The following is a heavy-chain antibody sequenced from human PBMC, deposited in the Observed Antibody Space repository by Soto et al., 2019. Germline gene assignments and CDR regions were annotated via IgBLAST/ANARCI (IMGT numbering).Heavy chain of an antibody. CDR3: ARSYTLIIDSERAGIDY. CDR1: GFAFSSYS. V-gene: IGHV3-21*04. Sequence: EVQLVESGGGLVKPGGSLRLSCAASGFAFSSYSMNWVRQAPGKGLEWVSSISSTGTFIYYGDSVKGRFTVSRDTAQSSLYLQMSSLRAEDSAMYYCARSYTLIIDSERAGIDYWGQGTLVTVSS. J-gene: IGHJ4*02. D-gene: IGHD3-10*01. CDR2: ISSTGTFI.